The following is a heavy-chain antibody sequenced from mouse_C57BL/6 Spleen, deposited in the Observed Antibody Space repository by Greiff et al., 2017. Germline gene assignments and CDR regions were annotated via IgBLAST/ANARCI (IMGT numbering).Heavy chain of an antibody. CDR2: IDPETGGT. V-gene: IGHV1-15*01. D-gene: IGHD3-1*01. J-gene: IGHJ1*03. CDR1: GYTFTDYE. Sequence: QVQLQQSGAELVRPGASVTLSCKASGYTFTDYEMHWVKQTPVHGLEWIGAIDPETGGTAYNQKFKGKAILTADKSSSTAYMELRRLASEDSAVYYCTRVSGFHWYVGVWGTGATVTVSS. CDR3: TRVSGFHWYVGV.